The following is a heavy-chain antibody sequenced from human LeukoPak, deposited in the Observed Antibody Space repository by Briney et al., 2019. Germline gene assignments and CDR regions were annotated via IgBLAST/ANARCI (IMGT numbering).Heavy chain of an antibody. D-gene: IGHD3-10*01. CDR3: ARDSMVRGVIAYYYYMDV. CDR2: INTDGSST. J-gene: IGHJ6*03. Sequence: GGSLRLSCAASGFTFRNAWMSWVRQAPGKGLVWVSRINTDGSSTSYADSVKGRFTISRDNAKNTLYLQMNSLRAEDTAVYYCARDSMVRGVIAYYYYMDVWGKGTTVTVSS. V-gene: IGHV3-74*01. CDR1: GFTFRNAW.